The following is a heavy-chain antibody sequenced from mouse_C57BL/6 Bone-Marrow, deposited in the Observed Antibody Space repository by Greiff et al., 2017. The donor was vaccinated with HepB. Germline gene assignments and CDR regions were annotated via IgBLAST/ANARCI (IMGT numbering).Heavy chain of an antibody. CDR1: GYTFTSYW. V-gene: IGHV1-55*01. CDR2: IYPGSRST. CDR3: ARSPYGYDAHSYWYFDV. D-gene: IGHD2-2*01. Sequence: QVQLQQPGAELVKPGASVKMSCKASGYTFTSYWITWVKQRPGQGLEWIGDIYPGSRSTNYNEKFKSKATLTVDTSSSTAYMQLSSLTSEDSAVYYCARSPYGYDAHSYWYFDVWGTGTTVTVSS. J-gene: IGHJ1*03.